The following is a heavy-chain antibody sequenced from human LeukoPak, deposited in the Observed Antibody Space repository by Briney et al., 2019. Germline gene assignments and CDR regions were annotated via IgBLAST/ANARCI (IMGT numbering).Heavy chain of an antibody. Sequence: SETLSLTCTVSGGSISSYYWSWIRQPPGKGLEWIGYIYYTGTTDSNPSLKSRVTISLDTSKNQFSLNLSSVTAADTAVYYCARRWVYDXRAFDAWGQGTMVTVSS. J-gene: IGHJ3*01. D-gene: IGHD3-16*01. CDR1: GGSISSYY. V-gene: IGHV4-59*08. CDR2: IYYTGTT. CDR3: ARRWVYDXRAFDA.